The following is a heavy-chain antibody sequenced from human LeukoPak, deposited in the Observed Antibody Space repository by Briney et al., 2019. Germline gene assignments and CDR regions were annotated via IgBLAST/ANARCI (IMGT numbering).Heavy chain of an antibody. J-gene: IGHJ4*02. V-gene: IGHV3-21*01. D-gene: IGHD2-2*02. CDR3: ARSCSSTSCHMN. CDR2: ISSSSSYI. CDR1: GFTFSSYS. Sequence: PGGSLRLSCAASGFTFSSYSMNWVRQAPGKGLEWVSSISSSSSYIYYADSVKGRFTISRDNAKNSLYLQMNSLGAEDTAVYYCARSCSSTSCHMNWGQGTLVTVSS.